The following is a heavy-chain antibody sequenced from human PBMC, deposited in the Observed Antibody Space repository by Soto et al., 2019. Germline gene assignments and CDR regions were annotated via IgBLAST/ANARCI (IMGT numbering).Heavy chain of an antibody. V-gene: IGHV3-30-3*01. CDR3: ASPAIVFNPRASYLDY. D-gene: IGHD3-22*01. CDR2: ISYDGSSQ. J-gene: IGHJ4*02. CDR1: GFTFSSYA. Sequence: QVQLVESGGGVVQPGKSLRLSCAASGFTFSSYAIHWVRQAPGKGLEWVGAISYDGSSQYYADSVQGRFTISRDNSKHTIYPQLNSLSAEDAAVYYSASPAIVFNPRASYLDYWGQGTLVTVSS.